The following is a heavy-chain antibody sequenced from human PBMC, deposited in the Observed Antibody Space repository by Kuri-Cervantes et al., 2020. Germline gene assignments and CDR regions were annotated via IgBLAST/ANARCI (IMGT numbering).Heavy chain of an antibody. CDR3: TTAPCGGDCYSGGDFDY. D-gene: IGHD2-21*02. CDR2: IKSKSDGGTR. J-gene: IGHJ4*02. V-gene: IGHV3-15*01. CDR1: GFTFSYAW. Sequence: GESLKISCAGSGFTFSYAWMNWVRQAPGKGLEWVGRIKSKSDGGTRDYAAPVKGRFTISRDDSKNTLYLQMNSLKTEDTAVYYCTTAPCGGDCYSGGDFDYWGQGTLVTVSS.